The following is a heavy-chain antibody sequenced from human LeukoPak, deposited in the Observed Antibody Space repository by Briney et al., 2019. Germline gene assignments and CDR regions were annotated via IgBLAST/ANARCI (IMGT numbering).Heavy chain of an antibody. CDR1: GGSFSGYY. CDR2: INHSGST. CDR3: ARRGYYDSSGYYPFDY. D-gene: IGHD3-22*01. J-gene: IGHJ4*02. Sequence: SETLSLTCAVYGGSFSGYYWSWIRQPPGKGLEWIGEINHSGSTNYNPSLKSRVTISVDTSKNQFSLKLSSVTAADTAVYYCARRGYYDSSGYYPFDYWGQGTLVTVSS. V-gene: IGHV4-34*01.